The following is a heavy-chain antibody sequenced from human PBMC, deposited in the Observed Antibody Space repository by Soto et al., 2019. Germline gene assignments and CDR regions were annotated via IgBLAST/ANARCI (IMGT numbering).Heavy chain of an antibody. V-gene: IGHV4-38-2*02. D-gene: IGHD3-16*01. Sequence: SETLSLTCTVSGYSINSDDYWGWIRQPPGKGLEWIGCIYYTGSTNYNPSLKSRVSISVDTSENQFSLKLSSVTAADTAIYYCARDSSITYYYGMDVWGQGTTVTVSS. CDR2: IYYTGST. CDR3: ARDSSITYYYGMDV. J-gene: IGHJ6*02. CDR1: GYSINSDDY.